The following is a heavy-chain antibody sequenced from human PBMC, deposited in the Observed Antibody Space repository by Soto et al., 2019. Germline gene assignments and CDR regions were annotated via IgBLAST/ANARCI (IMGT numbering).Heavy chain of an antibody. CDR1: GGSISSYY. D-gene: IGHD3-10*01. Sequence: SETLSLTCTVSGGSISSYYWSWIRQPAGKGLEWIGRIYTSGSTNYNPSLKSRVTMSVDTSKNQFSLKLSSVTAADTAVYYCARDYLWFGEHTEDYWGQGTLVTVYS. CDR3: ARDYLWFGEHTEDY. CDR2: IYTSGST. V-gene: IGHV4-4*07. J-gene: IGHJ4*02.